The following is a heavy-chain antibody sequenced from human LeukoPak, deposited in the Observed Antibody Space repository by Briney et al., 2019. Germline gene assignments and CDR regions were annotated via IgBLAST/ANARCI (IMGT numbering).Heavy chain of an antibody. J-gene: IGHJ4*02. Sequence: ASGKVSCKASGYTFTSYYMHWVRQAPGQGLEWMGIINPSGGSTSYAQKFRGRVTMTRDMSTSTVYMELSSLRSEDTAVYYCAREGRGRAVAVHWGQGTLVTVSS. CDR2: INPSGGST. CDR3: AREGRGRAVAVH. V-gene: IGHV1-46*01. D-gene: IGHD6-19*01. CDR1: GYTFTSYY.